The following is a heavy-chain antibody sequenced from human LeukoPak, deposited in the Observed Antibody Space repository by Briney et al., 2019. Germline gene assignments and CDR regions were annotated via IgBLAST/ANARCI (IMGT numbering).Heavy chain of an antibody. J-gene: IGHJ4*02. CDR3: AKVTYDCVWGSYRAAYFDY. Sequence: GGSLRLSCAASGFTFSSYDMNWVRQAPGKGLEWVSALSYSGGNTYYADSVKGRFAISRDNSKNTLYLQMNSLRAEDTAVYYFAKVTYDCVWGSYRAAYFDYWGQGTLVTVSS. D-gene: IGHD3-16*02. CDR1: GFTFSSYD. CDR2: LSYSGGNT. V-gene: IGHV3-23*01.